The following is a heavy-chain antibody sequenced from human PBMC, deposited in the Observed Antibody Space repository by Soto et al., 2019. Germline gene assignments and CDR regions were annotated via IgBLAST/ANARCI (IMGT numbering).Heavy chain of an antibody. CDR3: AAATRTYYYDSSGYPLEAFDI. Sequence: ASVKVSCKASGYTFTSYGISWVRQAPGQGLEWMGWISAYNGNTNYAQKLQGRVTMTTDTSTSTAYMELRSLRSDDKAVYYCAAATRTYYYDSSGYPLEAFDIRGQGTTVTV. CDR1: GYTFTSYG. CDR2: ISAYNGNT. J-gene: IGHJ3*02. D-gene: IGHD3-22*01. V-gene: IGHV1-18*04.